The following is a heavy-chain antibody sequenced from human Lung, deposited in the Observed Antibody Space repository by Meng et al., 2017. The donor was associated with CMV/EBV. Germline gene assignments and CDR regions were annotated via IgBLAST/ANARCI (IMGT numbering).Heavy chain of an antibody. Sequence: SVXVSXXASGYTFTSYGISWVRQAPGQGLEWMGWISAYNGNTNYAQKLQGRVTMTTDTSTSTAYMELRSLRSDDTAVYYCAREGYGDYVPYYYYGMDVWGQGTTVTVPS. CDR3: AREGYGDYVPYYYYGMDV. J-gene: IGHJ6*02. V-gene: IGHV1-18*01. CDR1: GYTFTSYG. CDR2: ISAYNGNT. D-gene: IGHD4-17*01.